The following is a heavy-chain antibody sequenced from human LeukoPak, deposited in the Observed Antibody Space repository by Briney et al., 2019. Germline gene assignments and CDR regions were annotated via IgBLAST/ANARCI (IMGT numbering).Heavy chain of an antibody. D-gene: IGHD6-13*01. CDR2: IYTSGST. CDR1: GGSISSYY. J-gene: IGHJ5*02. V-gene: IGHV4-4*07. Sequence: SETLSLTCTVSGGSISSYYWSWIRQPAGKGLEWIGRIYTSGSTNYNPSLKSRVTMSVDTSKNQFSLKLSSVTAADTAVYYYARAYSSSWYFNWFDPWGQGTLVTVSS. CDR3: ARAYSSSWYFNWFDP.